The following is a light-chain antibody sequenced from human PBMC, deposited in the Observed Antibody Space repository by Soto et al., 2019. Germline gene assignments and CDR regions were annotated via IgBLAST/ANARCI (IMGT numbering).Light chain of an antibody. V-gene: IGKV1-27*01. Sequence: DIQMTQSPSSLSASVGDRVTITCRASQGISNNLAWYQQKPGKVPQLLIYGASTLQSGVPSRFSGSRSGTDFTLTISSLQPKDVATYYCQKYDSAPLTFGQGTKVEFK. CDR3: QKYDSAPLT. J-gene: IGKJ1*01. CDR2: GAS. CDR1: QGISNN.